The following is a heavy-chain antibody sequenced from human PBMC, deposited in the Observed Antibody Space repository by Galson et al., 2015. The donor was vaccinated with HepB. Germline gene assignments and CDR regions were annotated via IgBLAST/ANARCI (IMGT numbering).Heavy chain of an antibody. CDR1: GFTFSSYG. V-gene: IGHV3-33*01. D-gene: IGHD3-3*01. J-gene: IGHJ6*02. CDR3: ARDPSVLRFLEWLKAHYYYGMDV. CDR2: IWYDGSNK. Sequence: SLRLSCAASGFTFSSYGMHWVRQAPGKGLEWVAVIWYDGSNKYYADSVKGRFTISRDNSKNTLYLQMNSLRAEDTAVYYCARDPSVLRFLEWLKAHYYYGMDVWGQGTTVTVSS.